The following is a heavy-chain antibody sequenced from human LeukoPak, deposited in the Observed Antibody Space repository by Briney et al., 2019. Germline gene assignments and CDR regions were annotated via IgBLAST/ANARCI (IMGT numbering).Heavy chain of an antibody. V-gene: IGHV4-34*01. D-gene: IGHD4-23*01. J-gene: IGHJ5*02. CDR3: ARVASDYGGNSVWFDP. Sequence: PSETLSLTCAVYGGSFSGYYWSWIRQPPGKGLEWIGEINHSGSTNYSPSLKSRVTISVDTSKNQFSLKLSSVTAADTAVYYCARVASDYGGNSVWFDPWGQGTLVTVSS. CDR2: INHSGST. CDR1: GGSFSGYY.